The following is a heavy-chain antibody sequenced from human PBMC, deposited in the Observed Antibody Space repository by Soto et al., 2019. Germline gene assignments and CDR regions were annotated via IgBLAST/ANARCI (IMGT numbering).Heavy chain of an antibody. Sequence: PGGSLRLSCVGSDYTFKSYNINWVRQAPGKGLEWVASVSSSSSYISYADSVKGRFTISRDNAKSSVYLQMNTLGAEDTAVYFCAKAHSSSSYRYFALDVWGQGTTVTVSS. D-gene: IGHD2-2*02. V-gene: IGHV3-21*01. CDR3: AKAHSSSSYRYFALDV. CDR1: DYTFKSYN. CDR2: VSSSSSYI. J-gene: IGHJ6*02.